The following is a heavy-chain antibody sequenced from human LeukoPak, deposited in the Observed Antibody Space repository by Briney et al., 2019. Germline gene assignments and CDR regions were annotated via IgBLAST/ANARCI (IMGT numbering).Heavy chain of an antibody. J-gene: IGHJ4*02. CDR3: ARRHSYSYVDY. Sequence: GESLKISCKASGYNFARYWIGWVRQMPGKGLEWMAIIDPGDSETRYSPSFEGQVTISVDQSISTANLQWSSLKASDTAIYYCARRHSYSYVDYWGQGTLVTVSS. CDR1: GYNFARYW. D-gene: IGHD3-16*02. CDR2: IDPGDSET. V-gene: IGHV5-51*01.